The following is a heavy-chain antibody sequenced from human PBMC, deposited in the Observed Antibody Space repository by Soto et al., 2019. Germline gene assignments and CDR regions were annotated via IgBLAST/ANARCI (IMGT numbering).Heavy chain of an antibody. Sequence: GESLKISCKASGFTFTDYWIGWLRQMPGKGLEWMGIIFPDDSDIKYSTSFQGQVIISADRFITTAYLQMSSLKASDTAIYYCAKLPPRAQSLVRYYFDYWGQGTPVTVSS. CDR1: GFTFTDYW. D-gene: IGHD3-10*01. J-gene: IGHJ4*02. CDR3: AKLPPRAQSLVRYYFDY. V-gene: IGHV5-51*06. CDR2: IFPDDSDI.